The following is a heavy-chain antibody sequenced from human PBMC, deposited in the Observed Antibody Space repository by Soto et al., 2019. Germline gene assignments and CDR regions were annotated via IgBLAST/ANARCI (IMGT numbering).Heavy chain of an antibody. J-gene: IGHJ4*02. Sequence: ASVKVSCKASGGTFSSYAISWVRQAPGQGLEWMGGIIPIFGTANYAQKFQGRVTITADESTSTAYMELSSLRSEDTAVYYCARGGSDSSGSQYWGQGTLVTVSS. CDR2: IIPIFGTA. D-gene: IGHD3-22*01. CDR1: GGTFSSYA. V-gene: IGHV1-69*13. CDR3: ARGGSDSSGSQY.